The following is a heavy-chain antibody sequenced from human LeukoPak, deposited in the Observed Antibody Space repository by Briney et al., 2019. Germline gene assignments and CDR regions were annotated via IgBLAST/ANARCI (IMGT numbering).Heavy chain of an antibody. CDR2: ISGSGGST. J-gene: IGHJ4*02. Sequence: PGGSLRLSCAASGFTFSSYARGWVRQAPGKGLEWVSAISGSGGSTYYADSVKGRFTISRDNSKNTLYLQMNSLRAEDTAVYYCAKEYGSRLLEGFDYWGQGTLVTVSS. CDR3: AKEYGSRLLEGFDY. CDR1: GFTFSSYA. V-gene: IGHV3-23*01. D-gene: IGHD3-3*01.